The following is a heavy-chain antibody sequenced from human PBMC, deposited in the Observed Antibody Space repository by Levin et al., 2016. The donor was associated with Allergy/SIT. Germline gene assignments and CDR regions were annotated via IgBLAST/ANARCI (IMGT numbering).Heavy chain of an antibody. Sequence: WIRQPPGKALEWLALIYWDDDKRYSPSLKSRLTITKDTSKNQVVLTMTNMDPVDTATYYCAHRTRLGYCSGGSCYPVTKWYFDYWGQGTLVTVSS. CDR3: AHRTRLGYCSGGSCYPVTKWYFDY. V-gene: IGHV2-5*02. J-gene: IGHJ4*02. CDR2: IYWDDDK. D-gene: IGHD2-15*01.